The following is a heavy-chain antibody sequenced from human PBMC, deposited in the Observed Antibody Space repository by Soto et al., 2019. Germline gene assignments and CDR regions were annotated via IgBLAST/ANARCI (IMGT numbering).Heavy chain of an antibody. CDR1: GFTFSSYD. CDR3: ARVQGYGDYVINYYYGMDV. J-gene: IGHJ6*02. D-gene: IGHD4-17*01. CDR2: IGTAGDT. V-gene: IGHV3-13*01. Sequence: GGSLRLSCAASGFTFSSYDMHWVRQATGKGLEWVSAIGTAGDTYYPGSVKGRFTISRENAKNSLYLQMNSLRAEDTAVYYCARVQGYGDYVINYYYGMDVWGQGTTVTVSS.